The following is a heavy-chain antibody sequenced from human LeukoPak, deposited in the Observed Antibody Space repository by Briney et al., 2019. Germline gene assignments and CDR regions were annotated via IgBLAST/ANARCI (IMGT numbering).Heavy chain of an antibody. J-gene: IGHJ2*01. CDR3: ARDRVVAATYWYFDL. CDR1: GGSISSGGYY. CDR2: TYYSGST. Sequence: PSQTLSLTCTVSGGSISSGGYYWSWIRQHPGKGLEWIGYTYYSGSTYYNPSLKSRVTISVDTSKNQFSLKLSSVTAADTAVYYCARDRVVAATYWYFDLWGRGTLVTVSS. V-gene: IGHV4-31*03. D-gene: IGHD2-15*01.